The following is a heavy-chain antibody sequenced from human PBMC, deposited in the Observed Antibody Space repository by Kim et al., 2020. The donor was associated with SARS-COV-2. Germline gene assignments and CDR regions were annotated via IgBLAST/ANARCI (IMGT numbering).Heavy chain of an antibody. V-gene: IGHV3-23*01. CDR3: AKDRGGSGRPVFDC. D-gene: IGHD3-3*01. J-gene: IGHJ4*02. Sequence: ADSVNGRFTISRDVSKHKLYLQLGSMGADDTAIYYCAKDRGGSGRPVFDCWGQGTLVTVSS.